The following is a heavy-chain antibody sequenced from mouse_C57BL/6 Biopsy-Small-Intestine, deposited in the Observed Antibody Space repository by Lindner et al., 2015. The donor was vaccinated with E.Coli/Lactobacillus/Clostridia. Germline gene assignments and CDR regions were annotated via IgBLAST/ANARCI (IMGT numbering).Heavy chain of an antibody. J-gene: IGHJ2*01. CDR2: INPYNDVT. CDR1: GYTFTSYI. CDR3: ARGGGRFDY. Sequence: VQLQESGPELVKPGASVKMSCKASGYTFTSYIIHWVKQKPGQGLEWIGYINPYNDVTKYNEKFKGKATLTSDKSSSTAYMALTSLTSEDSAVYYCARGGGRFDYWGQGTTLTVSS. V-gene: IGHV1-14*01.